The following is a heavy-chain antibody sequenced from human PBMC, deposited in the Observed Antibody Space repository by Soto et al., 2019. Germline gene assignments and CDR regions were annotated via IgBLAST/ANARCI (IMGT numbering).Heavy chain of an antibody. D-gene: IGHD3-3*01. CDR3: NRGSEYDFWSGYL. V-gene: IGHV1-69*06. Sequence: QARLVQSGAEVRKPGSSVKVSCKVTGGTSTRYAINWVRQAPGHGLEWMGGIVPMFGTSKYAQKFQGRVTITADTSTNIAYMEWRSLRSEDTAVYYCNRGSEYDFWSGYLWGQGTLVSVSS. CDR1: GGTSTRYA. J-gene: IGHJ4*02. CDR2: IVPMFGTS.